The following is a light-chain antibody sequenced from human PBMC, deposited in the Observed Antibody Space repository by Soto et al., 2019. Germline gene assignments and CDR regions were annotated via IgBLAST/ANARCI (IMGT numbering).Light chain of an antibody. CDR2: DAS. V-gene: IGKV3-20*01. J-gene: IGKJ1*01. CDR3: QQYAGSPRT. CDR1: QSVSSRS. Sequence: EIVLTRSPGTLSLSPGERATLSCRASQSVSSRSLAWYQQKPGQAPRLLISDASNRAADIPDRFSGSGSGTDFTLTINRLEPEDFAVYYCQQYAGSPRTFGQGTKVDIK.